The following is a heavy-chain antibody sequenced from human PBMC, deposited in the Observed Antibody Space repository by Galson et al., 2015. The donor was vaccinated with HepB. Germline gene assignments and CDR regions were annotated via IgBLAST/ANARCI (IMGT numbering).Heavy chain of an antibody. Sequence: SVKVSCKASGYTFTSYAMHWVRQAPGQRLEWMGWINAGNGNTKYSQKFQGRVTITRDTSASTAYMELSSLRSEDTAVYYCARDLDRLYGMDVWGQGTTVTVSS. V-gene: IGHV1-3*01. D-gene: IGHD6-25*01. CDR2: INAGNGNT. CDR1: GYTFTSYA. J-gene: IGHJ6*02. CDR3: ARDLDRLYGMDV.